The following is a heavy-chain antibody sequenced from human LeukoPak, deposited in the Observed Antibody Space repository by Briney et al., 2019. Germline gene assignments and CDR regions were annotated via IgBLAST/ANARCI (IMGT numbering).Heavy chain of an antibody. J-gene: IGHJ4*02. V-gene: IGHV3-66*01. CDR3: AREEIAAAGTADY. D-gene: IGHD6-13*01. CDR2: IYSGGST. CDR1: GFTVSSNY. Sequence: GGSLRLSCAASGFTVSSNYMSWVRQAPGKGLEWVSVIYSGGSTYYADSVKGRFTISRDNSKNTLYLQMNSLRAEDTAVYYCAREEIAAAGTADYWGQGTLVTVSS.